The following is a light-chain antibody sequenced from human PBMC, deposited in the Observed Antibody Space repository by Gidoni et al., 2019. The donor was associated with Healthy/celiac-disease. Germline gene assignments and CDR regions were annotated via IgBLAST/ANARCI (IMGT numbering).Light chain of an antibody. Sequence: DIQMTQSPSSLSASVGDRVTITCRASQSISSYLNWYQQKPGKAPKLLIYAASSMQSGVPSRVSGSGSGTDFTLTISSLQPEEFATYYCQQSYSSPSSFGQGTKLEIK. CDR1: QSISSY. CDR3: QQSYSSPSS. CDR2: AAS. J-gene: IGKJ2*03. V-gene: IGKV1-39*01.